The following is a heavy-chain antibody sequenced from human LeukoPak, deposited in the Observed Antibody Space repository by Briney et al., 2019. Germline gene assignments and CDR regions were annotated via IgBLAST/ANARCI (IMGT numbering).Heavy chain of an antibody. CDR1: GYTFTSYD. V-gene: IGHV1-8*01. J-gene: IGHJ4*02. Sequence: ASVTVSFKASGYTFTSYDINWVRQATGQGLEWMGWMNPNSGNTGYAQKFQGRVTMTRNTSISTAYMELSSLRSEDTAVYYCARGEAPLGSSSWGAWGQGTLVTVSS. CDR3: ARGEAPLGSSSWGA. CDR2: MNPNSGNT. D-gene: IGHD6-13*01.